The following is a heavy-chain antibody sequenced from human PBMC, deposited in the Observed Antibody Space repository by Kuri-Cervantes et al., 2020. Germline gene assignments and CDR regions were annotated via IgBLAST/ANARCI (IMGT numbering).Heavy chain of an antibody. J-gene: IGHJ6*02. CDR2: IKQDGSEK. D-gene: IGHD3-9*01. V-gene: IGHV3-7*01. Sequence: GGSLRPACAASGFAFSSNWMSWVRQAPGKGMEWVANIKQDGSEKYYVDSGKGRFTISRDNAKNSLSLQMNSLRAEDTAVYYCARDGLRYFDWLPVYYYYGMDVWGQGTTVTVSS. CDR3: ARDGLRYFDWLPVYYYYGMDV. CDR1: GFAFSSNW.